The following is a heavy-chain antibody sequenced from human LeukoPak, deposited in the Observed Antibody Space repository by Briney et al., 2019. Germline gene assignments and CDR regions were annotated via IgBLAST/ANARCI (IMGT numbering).Heavy chain of an antibody. CDR2: IYYSGST. J-gene: IGHJ4*02. Sequence: SETLSLTCAVSGGSISSSNWWSWVRQPPGKGLEWIGSIYYSGSTNYNPSLKSRVTISVDTSKNQFSLKLSSVTAADTAVYYCANYYGGSINYWGQGTLVTVSS. CDR3: ANYYGGSINY. V-gene: IGHV4-4*02. CDR1: GGSISSSNW. D-gene: IGHD4-23*01.